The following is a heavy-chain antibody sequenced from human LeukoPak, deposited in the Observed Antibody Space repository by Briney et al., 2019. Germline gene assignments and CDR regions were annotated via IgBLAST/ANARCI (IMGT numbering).Heavy chain of an antibody. J-gene: IGHJ4*02. CDR2: IYSGGST. CDR3: ARGPVSISVAVFFDH. Sequence: GGSLRLSCAASVFTLSNYYMICVRQAPGKGLEWVSVIYSGGSTYYADSVKGRFSISRDNSKNTLYLQMNSLRAEDTAVYYSARGPVSISVAVFFDHGGQGTLVTVSS. CDR1: VFTLSNYY. V-gene: IGHV3-53*01. D-gene: IGHD6-19*01.